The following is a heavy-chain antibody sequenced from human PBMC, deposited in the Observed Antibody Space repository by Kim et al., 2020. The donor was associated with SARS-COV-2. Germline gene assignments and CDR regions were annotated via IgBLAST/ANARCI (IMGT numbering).Heavy chain of an antibody. CDR2: IYYSGST. Sequence: SETLSLTCTVSGGYISSYYWSWIRQPPGKGLEWIGYIYYSGSTNYNPSLKSRVTISLDTSKNQFSLKLSSVTAADTAVYYCAIQRGVGLLYYYYYGMDV. J-gene: IGHJ6*01. CDR1: GGYISSYY. D-gene: IGHD2-15*01. CDR3: AIQRGVGLLYYYYYGMDV. V-gene: IGHV4-59*08.